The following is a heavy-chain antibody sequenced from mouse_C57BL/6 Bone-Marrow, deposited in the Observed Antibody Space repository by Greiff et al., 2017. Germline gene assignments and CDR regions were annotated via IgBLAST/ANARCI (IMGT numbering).Heavy chain of an antibody. CDR1: GYTFTSYW. CDR3: ADGYYVYWYFDV. Sequence: QVQLQQPGAELVKPGASVKLSCKASGYTFTSYWMHWVKQRPGQGLEWIGRIHPNSGSTNYNEKVKSKATLTVDKSSSTAYMQLSSLTSEDSAVYYCADGYYVYWYFDVWGTGTTVTVSS. D-gene: IGHD2-3*01. V-gene: IGHV1-64*01. CDR2: IHPNSGST. J-gene: IGHJ1*03.